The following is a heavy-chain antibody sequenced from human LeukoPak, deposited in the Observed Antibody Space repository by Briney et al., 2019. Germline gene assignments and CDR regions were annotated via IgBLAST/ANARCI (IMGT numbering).Heavy chain of an antibody. D-gene: IGHD3-22*01. J-gene: IGHJ4*02. CDR2: INPNSGGT. Sequence: ASVKVSCKASGYTFTGYYMHWVRQAPGQGLEWMGWINPNSGGTNYAQKFQGRVTMTRDTSISTAYMELSRLRSDDTAMYYCARDRDSSGYYHDYWGQGTLVTVSS. CDR3: ARDRDSSGYYHDY. CDR1: GYTFTGYY. V-gene: IGHV1-2*02.